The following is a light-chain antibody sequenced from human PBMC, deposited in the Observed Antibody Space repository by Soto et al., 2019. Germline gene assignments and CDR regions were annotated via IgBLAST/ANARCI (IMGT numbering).Light chain of an antibody. CDR3: QQYNSWPPIT. CDR1: QSVSSN. V-gene: IGKV3-15*01. CDR2: DAS. Sequence: EIVLTQSPATLSLSPGERATLSCRASQSVSSNLAWYQEKPGQAPRLLIYDASTRATGVPARFSGSGSGTEFTLSISSLQSEDFVVYYCQQYNSWPPITFGQGTRLEIK. J-gene: IGKJ5*01.